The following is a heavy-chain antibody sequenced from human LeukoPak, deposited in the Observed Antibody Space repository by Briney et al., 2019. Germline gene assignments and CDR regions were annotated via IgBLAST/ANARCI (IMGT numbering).Heavy chain of an antibody. D-gene: IGHD3-10*01. CDR1: GFTFSSYT. V-gene: IGHV3-33*08. CDR3: ARVLWFGEVLKGDAFDI. Sequence: QPGGSLRLSCSASGFTFSSYTLHWVRQAPGKGLEWVAVIWYDGSNKYYGDSVKGRFTISRDNSRNTLYPQMTSLRAEDTAVYYCARVLWFGEVLKGDAFDIWGQGTMVTVSS. CDR2: IWYDGSNK. J-gene: IGHJ3*02.